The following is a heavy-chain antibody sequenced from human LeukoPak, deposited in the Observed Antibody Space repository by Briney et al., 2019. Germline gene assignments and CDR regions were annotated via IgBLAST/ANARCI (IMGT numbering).Heavy chain of an antibody. D-gene: IGHD5-24*01. V-gene: IGHV4-34*01. CDR2: INHSGST. J-gene: IGHJ4*02. CDR1: GGSFSGYY. CDR3: ARVQDGYNYY. Sequence: PSETLSLTCAVYGGSFSGYYWSWIRQPPGKGLEWIGEINHSGSTNYNPSLKSRVTISVDTSKNQFSLKLSSVTAADTAVYYCARVQDGYNYYWGQGTLVTVSS.